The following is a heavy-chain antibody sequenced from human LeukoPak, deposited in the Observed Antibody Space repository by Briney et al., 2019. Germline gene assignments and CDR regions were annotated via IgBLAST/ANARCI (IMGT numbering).Heavy chain of an antibody. CDR1: GFTFSSYG. CDR2: ISYDGSNK. CDR3: AKAGPMNWFDP. V-gene: IGHV3-30*18. Sequence: GGSLRLSCAASGFTFSSYGMHWVRQAPGKGLEWVAVISYDGSNKYYADSVKGRFTISRDNSKNTLYLQMNSLRAEDTAVYYCAKAGPMNWFDPWGQGTLVTVSS. J-gene: IGHJ5*02.